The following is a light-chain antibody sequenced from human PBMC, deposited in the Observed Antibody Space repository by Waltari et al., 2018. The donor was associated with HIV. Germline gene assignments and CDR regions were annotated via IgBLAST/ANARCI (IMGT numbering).Light chain of an antibody. V-gene: IGKV3-20*01. CDR1: QRVSSNY. Sequence: DIVLTQSPGTLSLSSGERATLSCRASQRVSSNYLAWYQQKPGQAPRLLIYGTSSRATGIPDRFSGSGSGTDFTLTISRLEPEDFAIYYCQQYDNSPRITFGGGTKVEIK. CDR3: QQYDNSPRIT. CDR2: GTS. J-gene: IGKJ4*01.